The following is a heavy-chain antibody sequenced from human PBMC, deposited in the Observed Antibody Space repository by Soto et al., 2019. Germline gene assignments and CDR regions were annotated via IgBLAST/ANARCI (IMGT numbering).Heavy chain of an antibody. V-gene: IGHV3-64*01. CDR2: ISYNGGAT. J-gene: IGHJ4*02. CDR1: GFAFGRYC. Sequence: GGSLRLSCAASGFAFGRYCMHWVRQAPGKGLEYVAAISYNGGATFHANSVKDRSTVSRDNSKSKLYLQMGSLRTDDMAVYYCARCAGDCSSYYFDYWGQGALVTVSS. CDR3: ARCAGDCSSYYFDY. D-gene: IGHD2-21*01.